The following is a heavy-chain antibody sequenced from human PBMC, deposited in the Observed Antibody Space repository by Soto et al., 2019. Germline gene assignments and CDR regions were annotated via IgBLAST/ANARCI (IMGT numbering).Heavy chain of an antibody. CDR2: ISYDGSNK. J-gene: IGHJ6*02. D-gene: IGHD3-3*01. CDR3: ARDKFGWSGYKDYGMDV. Sequence: TGGSLRLSCAASGFTFSSYAMHWVRQAPGKGPEWVAVISYDGSNKYYADSVKGRFTISRDNSKNTLYLQMNSLRAEDTAVYYCARDKFGWSGYKDYGMDVWGQGTTVTVSS. CDR1: GFTFSSYA. V-gene: IGHV3-30-3*01.